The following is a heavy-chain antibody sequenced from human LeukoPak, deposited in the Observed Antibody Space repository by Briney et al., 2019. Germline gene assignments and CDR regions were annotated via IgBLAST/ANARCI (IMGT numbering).Heavy chain of an antibody. CDR3: AKDAVPHDYLNYYFDY. J-gene: IGHJ4*02. CDR1: GFTFDDYG. V-gene: IGHV3-9*03. D-gene: IGHD4-11*01. CDR2: ISWNSGSI. Sequence: GGSLRLSCAVSGFTFDDYGMHWVRQAPGKGLEWVSGISWNSGSIGYADSVKGRFTISRDNAKNSLYLQMNSLRAEDMALYYCAKDAVPHDYLNYYFDYWGQGTLVTVSS.